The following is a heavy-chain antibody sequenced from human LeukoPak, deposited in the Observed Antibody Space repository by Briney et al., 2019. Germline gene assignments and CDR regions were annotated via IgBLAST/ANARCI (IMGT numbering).Heavy chain of an antibody. CDR2: ISYDGSNK. Sequence: GGSLRLSCAASGFTFSNYGMHWVRQAPGKGLEWVAVISYDGSNKYYADSVKGRFTISRDNSKNTLYLQMNSLRAEDTAVYYCARVPVVSDDAFDIWGQGTMVTVSS. CDR1: GFTFSNYG. CDR3: ARVPVVSDDAFDI. D-gene: IGHD2-15*01. J-gene: IGHJ3*02. V-gene: IGHV3-30*03.